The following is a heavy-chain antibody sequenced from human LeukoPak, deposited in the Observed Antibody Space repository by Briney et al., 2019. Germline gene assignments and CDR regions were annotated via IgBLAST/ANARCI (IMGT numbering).Heavy chain of an antibody. CDR1: GFTFSSYW. CDR3: ARDLWQQGDYFDY. V-gene: IGHV3-7*01. D-gene: IGHD6-13*01. J-gene: IGHJ4*02. Sequence: GGSLRLSCAASGFTFSSYWMSWVRQAPGKGLEWVANIKQDGSEKYYVDSVKGRFTISRDNAKNSLYLQMNSLRAEDTAVYYCARDLWQQGDYFDYWGQGTLVTGSS. CDR2: IKQDGSEK.